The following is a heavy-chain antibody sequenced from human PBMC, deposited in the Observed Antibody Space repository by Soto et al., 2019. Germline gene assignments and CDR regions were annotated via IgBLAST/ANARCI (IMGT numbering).Heavy chain of an antibody. CDR3: VRDRDSDTWPSRDV. CDR1: GYSFTRNG. J-gene: IGHJ6*02. Sequence: QVHLVQSGAELKKPGASVRVSCKASGYSFTRNGISWVRQAPGQGLEWMGWISAKNGDTNYAQKFQGRVIMTTDTSTSTGYMELRSLRSDDTAVYYCVRDRDSDTWPSRDVWGQGTTVTVSS. D-gene: IGHD1-26*01. V-gene: IGHV1-18*01. CDR2: ISAKNGDT.